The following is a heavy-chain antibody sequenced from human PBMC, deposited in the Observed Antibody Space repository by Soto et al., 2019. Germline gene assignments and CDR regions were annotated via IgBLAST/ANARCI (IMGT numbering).Heavy chain of an antibody. J-gene: IGHJ6*02. V-gene: IGHV3-7*05. Sequence: PGGSLRLSCAASGFTFSSYWMSWVRQAPGKGLEWVANIKQDGSEKYYVDSVKGRFTISRDNAKNSLYLQMNSLRAEDTAVYYCARDDCSSTGCYRGYYYYGMDVWGQGTTVTVSS. CDR1: GFTFSSYW. CDR3: ARDDCSSTGCYRGYYYYGMDV. D-gene: IGHD2-2*01. CDR2: IKQDGSEK.